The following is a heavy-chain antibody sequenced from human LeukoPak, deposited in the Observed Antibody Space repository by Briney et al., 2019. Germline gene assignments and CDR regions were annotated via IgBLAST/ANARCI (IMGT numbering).Heavy chain of an antibody. CDR3: ARGGAGKCGGACYLKWFDP. J-gene: IGHJ5*02. V-gene: IGHV4-59*01. Sequence: PSETLSLTCTVSGVSISSYYWSWIRQPPGKGLEWIGYIYYSGSNKYNPSLKSRVSITLETYTNQFSLKLNSVTAADTAVYYCARGGAGKCGGACYLKWFDPWGQGTRVTVSS. D-gene: IGHD2-21*02. CDR1: GVSISSYY. CDR2: IYYSGSN.